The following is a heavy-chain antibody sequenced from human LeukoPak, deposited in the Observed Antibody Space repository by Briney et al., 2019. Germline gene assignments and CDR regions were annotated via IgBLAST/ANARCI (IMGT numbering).Heavy chain of an antibody. CDR1: YGSISGYY. CDR3: ARHFTYYYDSSGYPRDSFDI. V-gene: IGHV4-59*08. D-gene: IGHD3-22*01. CDR2: IYYSGST. J-gene: IGHJ3*02. Sequence: PETLSLTCSVSYGSISGYYWSWIRQSPGKELVWIGYIYYSGSTNYNPSLKSRVTISADMSKNQVSLKLSSVTAADTALYYCARHFTYYYDSSGYPRDSFDIWGHGTMVTVSS.